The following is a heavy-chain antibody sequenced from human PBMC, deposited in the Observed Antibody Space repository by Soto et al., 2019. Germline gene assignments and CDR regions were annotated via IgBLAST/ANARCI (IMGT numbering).Heavy chain of an antibody. D-gene: IGHD4-17*01. V-gene: IGHV1-69*02. CDR3: ARANISSTVDDY. Sequence: QVQLVQSGAEVKKPGSSVKVSCKASGGTFSSYTISWVRQAPGQGLEWMGRIIPILGIANYAQKFQGRVTITADKSTSTAYMELRSLRSEDTAVYYCARANISSTVDDYWGQGTLVTVSS. CDR2: IIPILGIA. J-gene: IGHJ4*02. CDR1: GGTFSSYT.